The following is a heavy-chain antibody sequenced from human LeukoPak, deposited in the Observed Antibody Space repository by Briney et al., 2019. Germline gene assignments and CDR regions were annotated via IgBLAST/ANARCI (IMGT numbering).Heavy chain of an antibody. V-gene: IGHV1-46*01. Sequence: EASVKVSCKASGYTFSSYYIHWVRQAPGQGLEWLGIIDPSSSNTGYAQKFQGRVTMTRDTSTSTVYMQLSSLTSGDTAVHYCARALSSSYFDYWGQGTLVTVSS. CDR3: ARALSSSYFDY. J-gene: IGHJ4*02. CDR1: GYTFSSYY. CDR2: IDPSSSNT. D-gene: IGHD6-13*01.